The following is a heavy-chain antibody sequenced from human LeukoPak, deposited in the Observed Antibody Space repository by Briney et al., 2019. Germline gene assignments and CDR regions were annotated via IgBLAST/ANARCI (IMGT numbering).Heavy chain of an antibody. Sequence: ASVKVSCKASGYTFTSYGISWVRQAPGQGLEWMGWINPNSGGTNYAQEFQGRVTMTSDTSISTAYMELSRLRSDDTAVYYCARDPGIAGLSWGQGTLVTVSS. CDR2: INPNSGGT. D-gene: IGHD6-13*01. CDR3: ARDPGIAGLS. J-gene: IGHJ5*02. V-gene: IGHV1-2*02. CDR1: GYTFTSYG.